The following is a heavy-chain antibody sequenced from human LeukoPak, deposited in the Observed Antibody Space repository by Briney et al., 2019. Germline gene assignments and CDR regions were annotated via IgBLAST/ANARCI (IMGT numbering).Heavy chain of an antibody. J-gene: IGHJ4*02. V-gene: IGHV1-2*04. CDR3: ARGGDIVATIPDFDY. CDR1: GYTFTGYY. Sequence: ASVNVSCKASGYTFTGYYMHWVRQAPGQGLEWMGWINPNSGGTNYAQKFQGWVTMTRDTSISTAYMELSRLRSDDTAVYYCARGGDIVATIPDFDYWGQGTLVTVSS. D-gene: IGHD5-12*01. CDR2: INPNSGGT.